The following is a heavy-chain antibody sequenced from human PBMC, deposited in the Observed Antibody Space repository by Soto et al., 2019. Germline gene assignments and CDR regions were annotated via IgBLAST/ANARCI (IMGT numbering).Heavy chain of an antibody. CDR2: IYSGGST. J-gene: IGHJ4*02. CDR3: ARAPYPYCSSTSCSWYFDY. V-gene: IGHV3-66*01. D-gene: IGHD2-2*01. Sequence: GGSLRLSCAASGFTVSSNYMSWVRQAPGKGLEWVSVIYSGGSTYYADSVKGRFTISRDNSKNTLYLQMNSLRAEDTAVYYCARAPYPYCSSTSCSWYFDYWGQGTLVTVSS. CDR1: GFTVSSNY.